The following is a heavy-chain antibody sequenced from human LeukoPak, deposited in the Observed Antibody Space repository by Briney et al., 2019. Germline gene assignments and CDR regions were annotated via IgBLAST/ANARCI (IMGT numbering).Heavy chain of an antibody. V-gene: IGHV4-39*01. CDR2: IYYSGST. D-gene: IGHD5-18*01. CDR3: ARHYPRYSYGPAVDY. J-gene: IGHJ4*02. CDR1: GGSISSSSYY. Sequence: PSETLSLTCTVSGGSISSSSYYWGWIRQPPGKGLEGIGSIYYSGSTYYNPSLKSRFTISVDTSKNQFSLKLSSVTAADTAVYYCARHYPRYSYGPAVDYCGQGTLVTVSS.